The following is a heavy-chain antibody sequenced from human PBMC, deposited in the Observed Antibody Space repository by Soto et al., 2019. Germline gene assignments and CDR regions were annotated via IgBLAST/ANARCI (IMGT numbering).Heavy chain of an antibody. D-gene: IGHD3-10*01. CDR3: AKLLWFGTEKAGMDV. CDR1: GFTFSSYA. V-gene: IGHV3-30-3*02. J-gene: IGHJ6*02. Sequence: PGGSLRLSCAASGFTFSSYAIHWVRQAPGKGLEWVALISYDGSNEYYADSVKGRFTISRDNSKDTLYLQMNSLRAEDTAVYYCAKLLWFGTEKAGMDVWGQGTTVTVSS. CDR2: ISYDGSNE.